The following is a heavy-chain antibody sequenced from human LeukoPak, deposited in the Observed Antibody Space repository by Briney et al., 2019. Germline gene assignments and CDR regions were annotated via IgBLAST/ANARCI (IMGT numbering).Heavy chain of an antibody. D-gene: IGHD3-22*01. J-gene: IGHJ4*02. V-gene: IGHV1-2*02. Sequence: GASVKVSCKTSGYTFTDYYIHWVRQAPGQGLEWMGWINPNSGGTNYAQKLQGRVTMTTDTSTSTAYMELRSLRSDDTAVYYCAGVLNYYDSSGYYYWGQGTLVTVSS. CDR2: INPNSGGT. CDR1: GYTFTDYY. CDR3: AGVLNYYDSSGYYY.